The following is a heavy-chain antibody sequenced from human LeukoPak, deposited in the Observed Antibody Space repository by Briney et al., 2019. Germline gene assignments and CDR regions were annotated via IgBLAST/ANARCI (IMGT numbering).Heavy chain of an antibody. CDR2: ISYDGNKK. J-gene: IGHJ4*02. CDR1: GFTFSHYA. Sequence: GGSLRLSCAASGFTFSHYAVHWVRQAPGKGLEWVAVISYDGNKKFYADSVKGRFNISRDNSQSTLYLQMNSLRADDTAVYYCARSRIATPGRVYCGQGTLVTVSS. D-gene: IGHD6-13*01. V-gene: IGHV3-30*04. CDR3: ARSRIATPGRVY.